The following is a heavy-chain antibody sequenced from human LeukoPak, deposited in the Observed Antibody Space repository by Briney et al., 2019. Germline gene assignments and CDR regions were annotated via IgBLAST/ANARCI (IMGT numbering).Heavy chain of an antibody. J-gene: IGHJ3*02. CDR3: ATQNWNPVHDAFDI. CDR1: GFSFTSTW. CDR2: IYPGDSDT. Sequence: GESLKISCKGSGFSFTSTWIAWVRHMPGKGLEWMGIIYPGDSDTRYSPSFQGQVTISADKSITTAYLQWSSLKASDTAMYYCATQNWNPVHDAFDIWGQGTMVTVSS. D-gene: IGHD1-1*01. V-gene: IGHV5-51*01.